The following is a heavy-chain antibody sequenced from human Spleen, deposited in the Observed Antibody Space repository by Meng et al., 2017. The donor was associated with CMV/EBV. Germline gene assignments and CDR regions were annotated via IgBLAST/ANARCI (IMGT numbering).Heavy chain of an antibody. J-gene: IGHJ6*02. CDR2: IIPIFGIA. CDR3: ARDRTGDCSSTSCYNYYYYYGMDV. Sequence: SVKVSCKASGYTFSGYYMHWVRQAPGQGLEWMGGIIPIFGIANYAQKFQGRVTITTDESTSTAYMELSSLRSEDTAVYHCARDRTGDCSSTSCYNYYYYYGMDVWGQGTTVTVSS. D-gene: IGHD2-2*02. V-gene: IGHV1-69*05. CDR1: GYTFSGYY.